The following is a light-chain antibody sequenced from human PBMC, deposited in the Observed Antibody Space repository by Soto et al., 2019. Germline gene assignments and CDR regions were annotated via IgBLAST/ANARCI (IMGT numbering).Light chain of an antibody. V-gene: IGKV3-20*01. CDR3: QQYGDSALS. CDR2: DTS. J-gene: IGKJ4*01. CDR1: QSVTETF. Sequence: IVLTQSPGTQSLSPGERVTLSCRASQSVTETFLAWYQQKPGQAPRLLIYDTSTRATGIPDRFSGTGSGTDFTLTISRLEPEDFAVYYCQQYGDSALSFGGGTRVEIK.